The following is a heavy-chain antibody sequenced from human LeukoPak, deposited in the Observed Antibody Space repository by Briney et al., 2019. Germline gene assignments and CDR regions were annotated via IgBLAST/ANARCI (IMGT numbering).Heavy chain of an antibody. Sequence: PSETLSLTCTVSGGSISSSSYYWGWIRQPPGKGLEWIGSIYYSGSTYYDPFLKSRVTISVDTSKNQFSLKLSSVTAADTAVYYCARPYYYDSSGYYGVAFDIWGQGTMVTVSS. D-gene: IGHD3-22*01. V-gene: IGHV4-39*01. CDR3: ARPYYYDSSGYYGVAFDI. CDR2: IYYSGST. J-gene: IGHJ3*02. CDR1: GGSISSSSYY.